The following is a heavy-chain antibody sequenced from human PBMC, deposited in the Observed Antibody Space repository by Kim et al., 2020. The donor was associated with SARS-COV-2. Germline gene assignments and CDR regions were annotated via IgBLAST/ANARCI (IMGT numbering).Heavy chain of an antibody. D-gene: IGHD3-9*01. J-gene: IGHJ6*02. V-gene: IGHV1-3*01. CDR3: ARALRYFDWHYYYGMDV. CDR1: GYTFTSYA. CDR2: INAGNGNT. Sequence: ASVKVSCKASGYTFTSYAMHWVRQAPGQRLEWMGWINAGNGNTKYSQKFQGRVTITRDTSASTAYMELSSLRSEDTAVYYCARALRYFDWHYYYGMDVWGQGTTVTVSS.